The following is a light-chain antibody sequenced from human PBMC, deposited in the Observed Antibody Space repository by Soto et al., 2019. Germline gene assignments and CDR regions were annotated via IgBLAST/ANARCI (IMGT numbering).Light chain of an antibody. Sequence: EIVLTQSPGTLSLSPGERATFSCRASQSIDSAYLAWYQQKPGQAPRLLIYATSSRATGIPDRFSGSGSGTDFTLTISRLEPEDFGVYFCQQYDTSPRTFGQGTKVVIK. CDR2: ATS. V-gene: IGKV3-20*01. CDR3: QQYDTSPRT. CDR1: QSIDSAY. J-gene: IGKJ1*01.